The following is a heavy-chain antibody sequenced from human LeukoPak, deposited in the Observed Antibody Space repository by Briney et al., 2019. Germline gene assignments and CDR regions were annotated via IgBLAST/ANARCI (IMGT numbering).Heavy chain of an antibody. CDR3: ASQGLSGGLDY. CDR2: IWYDGSNK. J-gene: IGHJ4*02. V-gene: IGHV3-33*01. Sequence: GGSLRLSCAASGFTFSSYGMHWVRQAPGKGLEWVAVIWYDGSNKYYADSVEGRFTISRDNSKNTLYLQMNSLRAEDTAVYYCASQGLSGGLDYWGQGTLVTVSS. CDR1: GFTFSSYG. D-gene: IGHD2-15*01.